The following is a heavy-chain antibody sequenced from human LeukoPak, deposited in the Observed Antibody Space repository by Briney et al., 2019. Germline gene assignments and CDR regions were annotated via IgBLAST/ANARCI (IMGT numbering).Heavy chain of an antibody. CDR3: ALIVATMGNFDY. CDR2: ISGSGGST. Sequence: GGSLRLSCAASGFTFSSYAMSWVRQAPGRGLEWVSAISGSGGSTYYADSVRGRFTISRDNSKNTLYLQMNSLRAEDTAVYYCALIVATMGNFDYWGQGTLVTVSS. D-gene: IGHD5-12*01. CDR1: GFTFSSYA. V-gene: IGHV3-23*01. J-gene: IGHJ4*02.